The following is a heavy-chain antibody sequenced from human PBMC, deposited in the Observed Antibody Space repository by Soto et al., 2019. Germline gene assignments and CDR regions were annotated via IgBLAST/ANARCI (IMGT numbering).Heavy chain of an antibody. J-gene: IGHJ4*02. CDR1: GFTFSDYY. V-gene: IGHV3-11*06. CDR3: ARDRDYYDSSGYYVPFFDY. CDR2: ISSSSSYT. Sequence: GGSLRLSCAASGFTFSDYYMSWIRQAPGKGLEWVSCISSSSSYTNYADSVKGRFTISRDNAKNSLYLQMNSLRDEDTAVYYCARDRDYYDSSGYYVPFFDYWGQGTLVTVSS. D-gene: IGHD3-22*01.